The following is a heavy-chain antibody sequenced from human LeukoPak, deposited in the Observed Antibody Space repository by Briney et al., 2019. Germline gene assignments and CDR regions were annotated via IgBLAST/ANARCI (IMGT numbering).Heavy chain of an antibody. J-gene: IGHJ4*02. D-gene: IGHD6-19*01. Sequence: GGSLRLSCAATGFTFSSYSMNWVRQAPGKGLEWVSSISSSSSYIYYADSVKGRFTISRDNAKNSLYLQMNSLRAEDTAVYYCARVFSSGWVSDYWGQGTLVTVSS. CDR3: ARVFSSGWVSDY. CDR1: GFTFSSYS. CDR2: ISSSSSYI. V-gene: IGHV3-21*01.